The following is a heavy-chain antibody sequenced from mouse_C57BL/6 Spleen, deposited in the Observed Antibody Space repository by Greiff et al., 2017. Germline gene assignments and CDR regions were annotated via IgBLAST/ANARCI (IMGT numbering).Heavy chain of an antibody. CDR3: TRFCYGNYEYAMDY. CDR2: ISSGGDYI. CDR1: GFTFSSYA. D-gene: IGHD2-1*01. J-gene: IGHJ4*01. V-gene: IGHV5-9-1*02. Sequence: EVKLVESGEGLVKPGGSLKLSCAASGFTFSSYAMSWVRQTPEKRLEWVAYISSGGDYIYYADTVKGRFTISRDNARNTLYLQMSSLKSEDTAMYYCTRFCYGNYEYAMDYWGQGTSVTVAS.